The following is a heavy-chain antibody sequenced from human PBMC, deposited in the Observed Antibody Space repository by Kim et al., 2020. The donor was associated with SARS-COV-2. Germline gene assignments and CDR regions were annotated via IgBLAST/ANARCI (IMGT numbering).Heavy chain of an antibody. CDR2: IDPSDSYT. CDR1: GYSFTSYW. Sequence: GESLKISCKGSGYSFTSYWISWVRQMPGKGLEWMGRIDPSDSYTNYSPSFQGHVTIPADKSISTAYLQWSSLKASDTAMYYCATLPEYSSSSGSLDYWGQGTLVTVSS. CDR3: ATLPEYSSSSGSLDY. J-gene: IGHJ4*02. V-gene: IGHV5-10-1*01. D-gene: IGHD6-6*01.